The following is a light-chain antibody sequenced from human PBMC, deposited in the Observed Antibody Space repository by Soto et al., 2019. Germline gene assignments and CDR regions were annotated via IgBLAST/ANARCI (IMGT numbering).Light chain of an antibody. V-gene: IGKV3-15*01. J-gene: IGKJ5*01. CDR3: QQYNNWPPIT. CDR2: GAS. Sequence: EIVLTQCPGTLSLSPGERATLSCRASQSVSSNLAWYQQKPGQAPRLLIYGASTRATGIPARFSGSGSGTEFTLTISSLQSEDFAVYYCQQYNNWPPITFGQGTRLEI. CDR1: QSVSSN.